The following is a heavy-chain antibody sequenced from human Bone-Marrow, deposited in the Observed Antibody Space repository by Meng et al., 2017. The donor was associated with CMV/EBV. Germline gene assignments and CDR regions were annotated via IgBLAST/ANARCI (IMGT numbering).Heavy chain of an antibody. CDR1: GGSISSGGYY. J-gene: IGHJ5*02. CDR2: IYYSGST. D-gene: IGHD3-22*01. CDR3: ARDVHYYDSSGYLSWFDP. V-gene: IGHV4-31*03. Sequence: SEPLSLTCTVSGGSISSGGYYWSWIRQHPGKGLEWIGYIYYSGSTYYNPSLKSRVTISVDTSKNQFSLKLSSVTAADTAVYYCARDVHYYDSSGYLSWFDPWGQGTLVTVSS.